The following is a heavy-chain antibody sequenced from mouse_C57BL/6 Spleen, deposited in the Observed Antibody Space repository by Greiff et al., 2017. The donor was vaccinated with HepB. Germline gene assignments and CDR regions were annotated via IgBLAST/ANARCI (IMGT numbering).Heavy chain of an antibody. CDR3: ARGYYGSSFGAY. Sequence: QVQLQQSGAELARPGASVKMSCKASGYTFTSYTMNWVKQRPGQGLEWIGYINPSSGYTKYNQKFKDKATLTADKSSSTAYMQLSSLTSEDSAVYYCARGYYGSSFGAYWGQGTLVTVSA. CDR2: INPSSGYT. D-gene: IGHD1-1*01. V-gene: IGHV1-4*01. J-gene: IGHJ3*01. CDR1: GYTFTSYT.